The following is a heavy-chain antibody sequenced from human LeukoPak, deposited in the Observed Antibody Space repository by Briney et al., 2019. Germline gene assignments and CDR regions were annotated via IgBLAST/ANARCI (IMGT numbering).Heavy chain of an antibody. CDR1: GFPFSSFA. V-gene: IGHV3-23*01. D-gene: IGHD3-10*01. CDR2: ISGSGGTT. Sequence: GGSLRLSCVAPGFPFSSFAMTWVREAPGKVLEWVSSISGSGGTTYYADSVKGRFTISRDSSKNMLYLHMNRLRAEDTAVYYCAKSPYFYNSGRSVDVWGKGTTVTVSS. CDR3: AKSPYFYNSGRSVDV. J-gene: IGHJ6*04.